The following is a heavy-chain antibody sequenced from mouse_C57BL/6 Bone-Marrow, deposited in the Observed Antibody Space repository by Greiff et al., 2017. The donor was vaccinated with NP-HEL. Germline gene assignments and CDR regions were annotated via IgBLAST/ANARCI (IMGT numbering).Heavy chain of an antibody. CDR1: GYTFTSYG. Sequence: VKLVESGAELARPGASVKLSCKASGYTFTSYGISWVKQRTGQGLEWIGEIYPRSGNTYYNEKFKGKATLTADKSSSTAYMELRSLTSEDSAVYFCARSRRWYAMDYWGQGTSVTVSS. V-gene: IGHV1-81*01. CDR2: IYPRSGNT. J-gene: IGHJ4*01. CDR3: ARSRRWYAMDY. D-gene: IGHD2-3*01.